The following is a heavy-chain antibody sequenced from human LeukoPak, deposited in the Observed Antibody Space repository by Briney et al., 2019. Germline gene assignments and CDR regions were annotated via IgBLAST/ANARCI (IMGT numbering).Heavy chain of an antibody. D-gene: IGHD6-13*01. CDR1: GFTLSSYA. CDR3: ARRYSSSWNY. Sequence: GGSLRLSCAASGFTLSSYAMSWVRQAPGKGLEWVSAISGSGDSTYYADSVKGRFTISRDNSKNTLYLQMNSLRAEDTAFYYCARRYSSSWNYWGQGTLVTVSS. V-gene: IGHV3-23*01. J-gene: IGHJ4*02. CDR2: ISGSGDST.